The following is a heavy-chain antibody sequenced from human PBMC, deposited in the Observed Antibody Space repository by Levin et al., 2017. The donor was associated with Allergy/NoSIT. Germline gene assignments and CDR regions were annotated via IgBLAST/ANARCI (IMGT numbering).Heavy chain of an antibody. D-gene: IGHD3-10*01. J-gene: IGHJ4*02. CDR2: LSGSADNT. V-gene: IGHV3-23*01. Sequence: PGESLKISCVVSGFTFSNYAMSWVRQAPGKGLEWVSALSGSADNTYYADSVKGRFTISRDNSMNMLYLQMSSLRAEDTAVYYCAKDLRALLWMSNFDSWGQGTLVTVSS. CDR1: GFTFSNYA. CDR3: AKDLRALLWMSNFDS.